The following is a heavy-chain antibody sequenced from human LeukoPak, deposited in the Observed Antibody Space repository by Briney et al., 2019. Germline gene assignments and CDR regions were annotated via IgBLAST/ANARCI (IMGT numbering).Heavy chain of an antibody. CDR2: ISGSGGST. D-gene: IGHD3-10*01. CDR1: GFTFSSYA. Sequence: GGSLRLSCAASGFTFSSYAMSWVRQAPGKGLEWVSAISGSGGSTYYADSVKGRFTISRDNSKNTLYLQMNSLRAEDTAVYYCAKAQRITMVRGVPNKSYYYYYGMDVWGQGTTVTVFS. CDR3: AKAQRITMVRGVPNKSYYYYYGMDV. J-gene: IGHJ6*02. V-gene: IGHV3-23*01.